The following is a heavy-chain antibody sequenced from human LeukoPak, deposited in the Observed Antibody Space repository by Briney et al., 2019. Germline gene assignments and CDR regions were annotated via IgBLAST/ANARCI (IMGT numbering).Heavy chain of an antibody. J-gene: IGHJ6*02. CDR2: ISAYNGNT. Sequence: ASVKVSCKASGYTFSNYDIIWVRQATGQGLEWMGWISAYNGNTNYAQKLQGRVTMTTDTSTSTAYMELRSLRSDDTAVYYCARAPGTVVTSYYYYGMDVWGQGTTVTVSS. CDR3: ARAPGTVVTSYYYYGMDV. D-gene: IGHD4-23*01. CDR1: GYTFSNYD. V-gene: IGHV1-18*01.